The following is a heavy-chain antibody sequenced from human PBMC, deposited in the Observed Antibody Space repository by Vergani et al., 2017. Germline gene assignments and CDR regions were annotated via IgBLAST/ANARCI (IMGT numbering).Heavy chain of an antibody. D-gene: IGHD3-22*01. CDR1: GFTFSGSA. J-gene: IGHJ4*02. Sequence: EVQLVESGGGLVQPGGSLTLSCAASGFTFSGSAMHWVRQTSGKGLKWVSAISARYPSTYYADSVKGRFTISRDNSKNMLYLQMNSLRAEDTAVYYCARLSYDTTPYLQGGYDCWGQGTLVSVSS. V-gene: IGHV3-23*04. CDR2: ISARYPST. CDR3: ARLSYDTTPYLQGGYDC.